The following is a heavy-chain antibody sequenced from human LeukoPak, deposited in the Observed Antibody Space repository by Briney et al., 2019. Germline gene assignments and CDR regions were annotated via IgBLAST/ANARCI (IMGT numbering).Heavy chain of an antibody. CDR3: ARYDYGGITGFDL. J-gene: IGHJ2*01. CDR2: INSDGSST. Sequence: PGGSLRLSCAASGFTFSSYWMHWVRQAPGKGLVWVSRINSDGSSTSYADSVKGRFTISRDNAKNTLYLQMNSLRAEDTAVYYCARYDYGGITGFDLWGRGTLVTVPS. CDR1: GFTFSSYW. V-gene: IGHV3-74*01. D-gene: IGHD4-23*01.